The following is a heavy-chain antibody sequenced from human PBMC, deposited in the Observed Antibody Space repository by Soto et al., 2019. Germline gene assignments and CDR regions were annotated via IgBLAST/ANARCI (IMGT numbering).Heavy chain of an antibody. Sequence: PSETLSLTCTVSGGSISSYYWSWIRQPPGKGLEWIGYIYYSGSTNYNPSLKSRVTISVDTSKNQFSLKLSSVTAADTAVYYCAGSRITIFGVVIKNYYYYGMDVWGQGTTVTVSS. CDR3: AGSRITIFGVVIKNYYYYGMDV. V-gene: IGHV4-59*01. D-gene: IGHD3-3*01. CDR2: IYYSGST. CDR1: GGSISSYY. J-gene: IGHJ6*02.